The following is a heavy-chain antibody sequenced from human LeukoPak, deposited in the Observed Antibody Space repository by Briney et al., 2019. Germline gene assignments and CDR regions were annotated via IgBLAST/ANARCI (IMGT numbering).Heavy chain of an antibody. Sequence: PGGSLRLSCAASGFTFDDYAMHWVRQAPGKGLEWVSGISWNSGSIGYADSVKGRFTISRDNAKSSLYLQMNSLRAEDTALYYCAKDINYGSGTWGFDYWGQGTLVTVSS. J-gene: IGHJ4*02. CDR3: AKDINYGSGTWGFDY. CDR2: ISWNSGSI. D-gene: IGHD3-10*01. V-gene: IGHV3-9*01. CDR1: GFTFDDYA.